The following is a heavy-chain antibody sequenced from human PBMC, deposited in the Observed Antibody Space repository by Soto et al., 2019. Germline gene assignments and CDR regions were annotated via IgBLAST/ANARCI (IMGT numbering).Heavy chain of an antibody. CDR3: AHGYCSGGRCYPPDYYYHGMDV. CDR1: GVTVSSYA. CDR2: IIPIFGTA. J-gene: IGHJ6*02. Sequence: SVNVSCQYSGVTVSSYAISWVRHVPGQGVEWLVGIIPIFGTANYGEKLQGRVAITADESTSTAYMELTSLRSEDTAVYYCAHGYCSGGRCYPPDYYYHGMDVWGQGTTLTVSS. D-gene: IGHD2-15*01. V-gene: IGHV1-69*13.